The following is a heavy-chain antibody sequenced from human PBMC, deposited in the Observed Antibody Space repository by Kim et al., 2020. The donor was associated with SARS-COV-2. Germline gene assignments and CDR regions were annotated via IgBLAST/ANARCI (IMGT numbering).Heavy chain of an antibody. V-gene: IGHV1-69*13. Sequence: SVKVSCKASGGTFSSYAISWVRQAPGQGLEWMGGIIPIFGTANYAQKFQGRVTITADESTSTAYMELSSLRSEDTAVYYCARWVYCSGGSCYSEYYYGMDVWGQGTTVTVSS. J-gene: IGHJ6*02. D-gene: IGHD2-15*01. CDR2: IIPIFGTA. CDR3: ARWVYCSGGSCYSEYYYGMDV. CDR1: GGTFSSYA.